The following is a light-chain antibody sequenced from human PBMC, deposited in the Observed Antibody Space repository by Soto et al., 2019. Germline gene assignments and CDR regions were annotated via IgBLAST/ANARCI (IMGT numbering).Light chain of an antibody. V-gene: IGKV3-11*01. CDR2: DAS. CDR1: QPISTY. Sequence: EIVLTQSPPTLSLSPGESAALSCRVSQPISTYLAWYQQKPGQAPRLLIYDASTRATGIPARFSGSGSGTDFTLTISYLEPEDFAVYYWLQRSDWPITFGQGTRLEI. J-gene: IGKJ5*01. CDR3: LQRSDWPIT.